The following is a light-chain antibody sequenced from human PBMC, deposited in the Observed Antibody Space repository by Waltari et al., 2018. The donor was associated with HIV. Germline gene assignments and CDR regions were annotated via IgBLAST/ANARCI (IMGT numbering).Light chain of an antibody. CDR1: TLRSYY. CDR3: SSRDSSGHLVV. Sequence: SSEVTQDPAVSVALGQTVRITCQGDTLRSYYASWYQQKPGQAPVHFIYGKSNRPSWIPDRFSGSNSGSTASLTITGAQAEDEADYYCSSRDSSGHLVVFGGGTKLTVL. CDR2: GKS. V-gene: IGLV3-19*01. J-gene: IGLJ2*01.